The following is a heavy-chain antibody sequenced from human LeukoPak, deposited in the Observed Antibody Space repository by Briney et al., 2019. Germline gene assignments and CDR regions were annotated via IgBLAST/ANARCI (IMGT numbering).Heavy chain of an antibody. CDR2: IRYDGSNK. CDR1: GFTFSNYA. V-gene: IGHV3-30*02. J-gene: IGHJ4*02. D-gene: IGHD2-2*01. CDR3: ANHLACGSTSCPPFDS. Sequence: GGSLGLSCAASGFTFSNYAMSWVRQAPGKGLEWVAFIRYDGSNKYYADSVKGRFTISRDNSKNTLYLQMNSLRAEDTAVYYCANHLACGSTSCPPFDSWGQGTLVTVSS.